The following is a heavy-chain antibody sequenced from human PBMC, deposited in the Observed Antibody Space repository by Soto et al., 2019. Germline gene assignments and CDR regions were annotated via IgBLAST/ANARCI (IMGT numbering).Heavy chain of an antibody. V-gene: IGHV3-53*01. Sequence: GGSLRLSCAASGFTVSGNYMSWVRQAPGKGLEWVSTIYTDGRTFYAASVKGRFTISRDKSKNTLFLQVNSLNAEDTALYYCARPPVIDIVVPPDYWGQGTLVTVSS. CDR2: IYTDGRT. J-gene: IGHJ4*02. CDR1: GFTVSGNY. CDR3: ARPPVIDIVVPPDY. D-gene: IGHD2-15*01.